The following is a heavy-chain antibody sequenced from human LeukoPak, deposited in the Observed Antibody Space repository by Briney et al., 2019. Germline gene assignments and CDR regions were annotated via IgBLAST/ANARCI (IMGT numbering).Heavy chain of an antibody. Sequence: PGGSLRLSCAASGFTFSSYGMHWVRQAPGKGLEWVAVIWYDGSNKYYADSVKGRFTISRDNSKNTLYLQMNSLRAEDTAVYYCAKVGRVVVAATDSATDAFDIRGQGTMVTVSS. CDR3: AKVGRVVVAATDSATDAFDI. D-gene: IGHD2-15*01. J-gene: IGHJ3*02. CDR1: GFTFSSYG. CDR2: IWYDGSNK. V-gene: IGHV3-33*06.